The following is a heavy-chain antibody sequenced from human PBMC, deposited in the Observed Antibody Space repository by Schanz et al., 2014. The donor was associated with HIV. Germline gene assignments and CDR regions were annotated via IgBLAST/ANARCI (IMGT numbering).Heavy chain of an antibody. Sequence: QVQLQQWGAGLLKPSETLSLTCAVNGGSFSGYYWSWIRQPPGKGLEWIGSIYYSANTYYNPSLKRRVTIPVAPSGTTSSMKLTSVTAADTAVYYCARLDTSMTAADSWGQGTPVTVSS. CDR3: ARLDTSMTAADS. D-gene: IGHD5-18*01. J-gene: IGHJ4*02. CDR1: GGSFSGYY. V-gene: IGHV4-34*01. CDR2: IYYSANT.